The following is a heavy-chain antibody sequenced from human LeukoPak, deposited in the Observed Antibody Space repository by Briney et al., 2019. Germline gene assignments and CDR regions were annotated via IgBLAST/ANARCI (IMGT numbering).Heavy chain of an antibody. CDR1: GFTFDDYG. CDR3: ARVPYGDYLPGYYYMDV. V-gene: IGHV3-20*04. Sequence: GGSLRLSCAASGFTFDDYGMSWVRQAPGKGLEWVSGINWNGGSTGYADSVKGRLTFSRDNAKNSLYLQMNSLRAEDTALYYCARVPYGDYLPGYYYMDVWGKGTTVTVSS. J-gene: IGHJ6*03. D-gene: IGHD4-17*01. CDR2: INWNGGST.